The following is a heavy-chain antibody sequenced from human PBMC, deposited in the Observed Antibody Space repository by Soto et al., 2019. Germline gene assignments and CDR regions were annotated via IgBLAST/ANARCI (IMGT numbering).Heavy chain of an antibody. J-gene: IGHJ4*02. D-gene: IGHD2-15*01. CDR3: VREKSVLAAICDY. CDR1: GFKFSAYC. Sequence: PXGSLRPSFPACGFKFSAYCMTWVHLTPGKGLEWVVNIDRDGTATHCVDSVKGRFTISRDNSEDTLYLQMNNLRADDTAVYYCVREKSVLAAICDYWGQGTRVIVSS. V-gene: IGHV3-7*01. CDR2: IDRDGTAT.